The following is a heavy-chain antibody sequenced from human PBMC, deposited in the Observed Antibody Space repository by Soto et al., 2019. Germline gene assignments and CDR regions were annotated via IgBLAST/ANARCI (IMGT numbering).Heavy chain of an antibody. CDR2: INAGNGNT. V-gene: IGHV1-3*01. J-gene: IGHJ5*02. D-gene: IGHD6-13*01. CDR3: ARGPHQLVRAYGRTGNWFDP. Sequence: ASVKVSCKASGYTFTSYAIDWVRQAPGQRLEWMGWINAGNGNTKYSQKFQGRVTITRDTSASTAYMELSSLRSEDTAVYYCARGPHQLVRAYGRTGNWFDPWG. CDR1: GYTFTSYA.